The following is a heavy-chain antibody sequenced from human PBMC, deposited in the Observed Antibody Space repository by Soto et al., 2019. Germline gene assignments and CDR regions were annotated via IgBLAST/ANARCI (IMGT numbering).Heavy chain of an antibody. J-gene: IGHJ5*02. CDR3: AKDLDEILSNWLDP. Sequence: GGSLSLSCAASGFTFSTYSMNWVRQAPGKGLEGVSAISGSGGSTYYADSVKGRFTISRDNSKNTLYLQMNSLRAEDTAVYYCAKDLDEILSNWLDPWGQGTLVTVPS. CDR2: ISGSGGST. CDR1: GFTFSTYS. V-gene: IGHV3-23*01.